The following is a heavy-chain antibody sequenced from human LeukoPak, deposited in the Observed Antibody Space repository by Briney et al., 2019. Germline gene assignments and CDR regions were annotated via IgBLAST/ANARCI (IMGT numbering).Heavy chain of an antibody. CDR3: ARGGHLEGYSYMAPHFDY. CDR1: GFTVRSNY. Sequence: GGSLRLSCAASGFTVRSNYMSWVRQAPGKGLEWVSVIYSGGSTYYADSVKGRFTISRDNSKNTLYLQMNSLRAEDTAVYYCARGGHLEGYSYMAPHFDYWGQGTLVTVSS. CDR2: IYSGGST. V-gene: IGHV3-53*01. D-gene: IGHD5-18*01. J-gene: IGHJ4*02.